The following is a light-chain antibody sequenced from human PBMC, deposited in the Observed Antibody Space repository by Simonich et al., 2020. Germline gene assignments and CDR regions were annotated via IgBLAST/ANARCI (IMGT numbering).Light chain of an antibody. V-gene: IGLV1-40*01. CDR3: CSYAGSVV. CDR2: GNS. Sequence: QSVLTQPPSVSGAPGQRVTISCTGSSSNIGAGYDVHWYQQLPGTAPKLLIYGNSNRPSGVPDRFSGSKSGTSASLAITGLQAEDEADYYCCSYAGSVVFGGGTKLTVL. CDR1: SSNIGAGYD. J-gene: IGLJ2*01.